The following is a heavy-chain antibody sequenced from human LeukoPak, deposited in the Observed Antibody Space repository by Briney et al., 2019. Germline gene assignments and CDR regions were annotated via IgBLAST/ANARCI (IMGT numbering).Heavy chain of an antibody. J-gene: IGHJ4*02. CDR2: IYTSGST. CDR1: GGSISSYY. CDR3: ARVFFWGSGYYFDY. Sequence: SETLSLTCTVSGGSISSYYWSWIRQPAGKGLEWIGRIYTSGSTNYNPSFKSRVTMSVDTSKNQFSLKLSSVTAADTAVYYCARVFFWGSGYYFDYWGQGTLVTVSS. V-gene: IGHV4-4*07. D-gene: IGHD3-22*01.